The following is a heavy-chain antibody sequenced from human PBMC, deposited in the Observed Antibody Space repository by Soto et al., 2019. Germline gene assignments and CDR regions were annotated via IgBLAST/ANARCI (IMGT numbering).Heavy chain of an antibody. Sequence: ASVEVSSKASGYTFACYSSSWVRQATGQGLEWMGWISAYNGNTNYAQKLQGRVTMTTDTSTSTAYMELRSLRSDDTAVYYCARDNSGYCISTSCSLYYYYHGMDVWGQGTTVTVSS. CDR2: ISAYNGNT. J-gene: IGHJ6*02. CDR1: GYTFACYS. CDR3: ARDNSGYCISTSCSLYYYYHGMDV. V-gene: IGHV1-18*01. D-gene: IGHD2-2*01.